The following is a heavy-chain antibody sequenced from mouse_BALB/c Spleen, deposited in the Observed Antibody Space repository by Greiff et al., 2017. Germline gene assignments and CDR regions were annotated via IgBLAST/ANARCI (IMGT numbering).Heavy chain of an antibody. Sequence: VQLKQSGGGLVQPGGSRKLSCAASGFTFSSFGMHWVRQAPEKGLEWVAYISSGSSTIYYADTVKGRFTISRDNPKNTLFLQMTSLRSEDTAMYYCASSGSSYPFDYWGQGTTLTVSS. CDR3: ASSGSSYPFDY. J-gene: IGHJ2*01. V-gene: IGHV5-17*02. D-gene: IGHD1-1*01. CDR1: GFTFSSFG. CDR2: ISSGSSTI.